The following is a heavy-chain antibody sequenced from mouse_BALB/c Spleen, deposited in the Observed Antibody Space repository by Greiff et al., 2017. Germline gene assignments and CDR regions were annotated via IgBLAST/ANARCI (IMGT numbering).Heavy chain of an antibody. D-gene: IGHD1-1*01. V-gene: IGHV5-17*02. CDR3: ARPYVYYAMDY. J-gene: IGHJ4*01. CDR1: GFTFSSFG. Sequence: EVQRVESGGGLVQPGGSRKLSCAASGFTFSSFGMHWVRQAPEKGLEWVAYISSGSSTIYYADTVKGRFTISRDNPKNTLFLQMTSLRSEDTAMYYCARPYVYYAMDYWGQGTSVTVSS. CDR2: ISSGSSTI.